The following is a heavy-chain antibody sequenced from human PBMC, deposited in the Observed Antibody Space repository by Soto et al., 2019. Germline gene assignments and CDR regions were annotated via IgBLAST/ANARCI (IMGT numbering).Heavy chain of an antibody. Sequence: QVQLVESGGGVVQPGRSLRLSCAASGFTFSSYGMHWVRQAPGKGLEWVAVISYDGSNKYYADSAKGRFTISRDNSKNTRYLQMNSLRAEDTAVYYCEKDQGNSITIFGVVIMNSYGMDVWGQGTTVTVSS. J-gene: IGHJ6*02. CDR2: ISYDGSNK. CDR3: EKDQGNSITIFGVVIMNSYGMDV. D-gene: IGHD3-3*01. CDR1: GFTFSSYG. V-gene: IGHV3-30*18.